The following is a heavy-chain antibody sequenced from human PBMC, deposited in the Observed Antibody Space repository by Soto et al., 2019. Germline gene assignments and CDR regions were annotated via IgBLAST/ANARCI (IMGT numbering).Heavy chain of an antibody. CDR2: ISYDGSNK. J-gene: IGHJ4*02. V-gene: IGHV3-30*18. D-gene: IGHD4-17*01. CDR1: GFTFSTYG. Sequence: GGSLRLSCAASGFTFSTYGIHWVRQAPGKGLEWVAVISYDGSNKYYGDSVKGRFTISRDNSKNTLYLQMNSLRAEDTAVYYCAKGAPPYGDYYFDYWGQGTLVTVS. CDR3: AKGAPPYGDYYFDY.